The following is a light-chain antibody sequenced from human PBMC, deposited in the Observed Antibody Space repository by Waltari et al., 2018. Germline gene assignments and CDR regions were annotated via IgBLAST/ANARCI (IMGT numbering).Light chain of an antibody. J-gene: IGKJ2*01. CDR3: QQYNTYPFT. V-gene: IGKV1-5*03. Sequence: DIQMTQSPSTLSASIGDRVTITCRASQSISNWLAWYQQILGKAPKLLIYMASSLETGVPSRFRGSGSGTEFTLTISSLQPGDFATYYCQQYNTYPFTFGLGTKLESK. CDR2: MAS. CDR1: QSISNW.